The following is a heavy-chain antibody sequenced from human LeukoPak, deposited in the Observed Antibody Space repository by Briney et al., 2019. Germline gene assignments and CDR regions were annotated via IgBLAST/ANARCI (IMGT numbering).Heavy chain of an antibody. V-gene: IGHV3-7*01. J-gene: IGHJ4*02. D-gene: IGHD6-13*01. CDR2: IKQDGSEK. Sequence: GGSLRLSCAASGFTFSSYWMSWVRQAPGKGLEWVANIKQDGSEKYYVDSVKGRFTISRDNAKNSLHLQMNSSRAEDTSVYYCARDFYSWYPLFGYYWGQGTLVTVSS. CDR1: GFTFSSYW. CDR3: ARDFYSWYPLFGYY.